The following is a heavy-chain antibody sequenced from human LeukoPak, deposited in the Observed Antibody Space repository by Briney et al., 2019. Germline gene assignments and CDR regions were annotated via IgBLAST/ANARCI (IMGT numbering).Heavy chain of an antibody. CDR3: AKGRALEVVAAFNY. V-gene: IGHV3-23*01. CDR2: ISGSGDST. CDR1: GFTFSTYA. J-gene: IGHJ4*02. Sequence: GGSLRLSCAASGFTFSTYAMSWVRQAPGKGLEWVSAISGSGDSTYYADSVKGRFTISRDNSKNTLYLQMNSLRADDTAVYNCAKGRALEVVAAFNYWGQGTVVTVSS. D-gene: IGHD2-15*01.